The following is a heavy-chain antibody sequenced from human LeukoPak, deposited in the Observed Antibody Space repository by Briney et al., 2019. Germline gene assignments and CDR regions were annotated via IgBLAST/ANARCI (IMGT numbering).Heavy chain of an antibody. CDR2: ISYDGSNK. Sequence: GGSLRLSCAASGFTFSNYAMSWVRQAPGKGLEWVAVISYDGSNKYYADSVKGRFTISRDNSKNTLYLQMNSLRAEDTAVYYCAKDHDDSSGYPPIDYWGQGTLVTVSS. CDR1: GFTFSNYA. V-gene: IGHV3-30*18. D-gene: IGHD3-22*01. J-gene: IGHJ4*02. CDR3: AKDHDDSSGYPPIDY.